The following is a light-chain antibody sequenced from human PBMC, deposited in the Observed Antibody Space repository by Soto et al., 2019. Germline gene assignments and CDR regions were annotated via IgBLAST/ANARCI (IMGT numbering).Light chain of an antibody. Sequence: DIQMTQSPSTLSASVRDRVTITCRASQSISNWLAWYQQKPGKAPKLLIYDASTLQTGVPSRFSGSRSGTEFTLTISSLQPDDFATYYCQHYNNYSPTWTFGQGTKVEIK. J-gene: IGKJ1*01. CDR3: QHYNNYSPTWT. V-gene: IGKV1-5*01. CDR1: QSISNW. CDR2: DAS.